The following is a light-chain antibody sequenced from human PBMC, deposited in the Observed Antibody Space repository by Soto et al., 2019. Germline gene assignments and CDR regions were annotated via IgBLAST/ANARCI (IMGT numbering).Light chain of an antibody. CDR3: QQHGSSPIT. CDR1: PRANSLF. CDR2: GAS. V-gene: IGKV3-20*01. Sequence: EIVLTQSPVSLSVSPVEMFTLALMASPRANSLFFGWHQQKPGQHTRLLVYGASGRATGIPDRLSGSGSGTDFTLTISRLEPEDFAVYYCQQHGSSPITFGQGTRLETK. J-gene: IGKJ5*01.